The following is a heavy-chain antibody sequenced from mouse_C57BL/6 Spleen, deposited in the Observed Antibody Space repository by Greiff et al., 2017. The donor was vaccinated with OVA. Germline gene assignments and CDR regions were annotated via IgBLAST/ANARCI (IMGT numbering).Heavy chain of an antibody. CDR1: GYPFTSYG. CDR3: ARRGSDYAMDY. Sequence: QVQLQQSGAELARPGASVKLSCKASGYPFTSYGISWVKQRTGQGLEWIGEIYPRSGNTYYNEKFKGKATLTADKSSSTAYMELRSLTSEDSAVYFCARRGSDYAMDYWGQGTSVTVSS. CDR2: IYPRSGNT. V-gene: IGHV1-81*01. J-gene: IGHJ4*01.